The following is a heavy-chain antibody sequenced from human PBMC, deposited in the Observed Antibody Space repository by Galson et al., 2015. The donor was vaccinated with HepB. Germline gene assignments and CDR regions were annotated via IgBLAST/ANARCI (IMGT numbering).Heavy chain of an antibody. CDR2: IGTGGITI. J-gene: IGHJ4*02. D-gene: IGHD1-26*01. CDR1: GFTFRSYS. CDR3: ARGWDGATIPSGGDY. Sequence: SLRLSCAASGFTFRSYSMNWVRQAPGKGLEWVSYIGTGGITIYYADSVKGRFTISRDNAKNSLYLQMNSLRAEDTAVYYCARGWDGATIPSGGDYWGQGTLVTVSS. V-gene: IGHV3-48*01.